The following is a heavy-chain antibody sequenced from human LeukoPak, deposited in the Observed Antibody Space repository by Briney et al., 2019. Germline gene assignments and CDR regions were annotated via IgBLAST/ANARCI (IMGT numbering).Heavy chain of an antibody. J-gene: IGHJ4*02. CDR3: AREAATEEFDY. CDR1: RFTFSSYA. CDR2: ISYDGSNK. V-gene: IGHV3-30*04. D-gene: IGHD2-15*01. Sequence: GRSLRLSCAASRFTFSSYAMHWVRQAPGKGLVWVAVISYDGSNKYYADSVKGRFTISRDNSKNTLYLQMNSLRAEDTAVYYCAREAATEEFDYWGQGTLVTVSS.